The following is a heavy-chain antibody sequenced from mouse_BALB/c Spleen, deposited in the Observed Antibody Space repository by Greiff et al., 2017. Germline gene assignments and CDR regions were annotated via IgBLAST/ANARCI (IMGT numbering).Heavy chain of an antibody. CDR3: ARDGNYLAWFAY. V-gene: IGHV2-9*02. CDR2: IWAGGST. CDR1: GFSLTSYG. Sequence: VKVVESGPGLVAPSQSLSITCTVSGFSLTSYGVHWVRQPPGKGLEWLGVIWAGGSTNYNSALMSRLSISKDNSKSQVFLKMNSLQTDDTAMYYCARDGNYLAWFAYWGQGTLVTVSA. D-gene: IGHD2-1*01. J-gene: IGHJ3*01.